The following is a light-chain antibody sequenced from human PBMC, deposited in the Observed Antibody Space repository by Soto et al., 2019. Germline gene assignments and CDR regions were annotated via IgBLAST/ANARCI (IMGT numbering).Light chain of an antibody. Sequence: QSVLTQPASVSGSPGQSITISCTGTSSDVGGYNYVSWYQQHPDKAPKLMIYEVSYRPSGVSNRFSGSKSGNTSSLTISGLQPEDEADYYCSSYTTSNTLVFGTGTKVTVL. CDR1: SSDVGGYNY. CDR3: SSYTTSNTLV. CDR2: EVS. J-gene: IGLJ1*01. V-gene: IGLV2-14*01.